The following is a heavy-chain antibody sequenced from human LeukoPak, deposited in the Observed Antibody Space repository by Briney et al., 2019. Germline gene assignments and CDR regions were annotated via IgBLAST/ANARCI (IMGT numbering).Heavy chain of an antibody. D-gene: IGHD1-26*01. Sequence: PSETLSLTCTVSGGSISSYYWSWLRQPAGKGLEWIGRIYTSGSTNYNPSLKSRVTMSVDTSKNQFSLKLSSVTAADTAVYYCARVSVEGATTYYFDYWGQGTLVTVSS. CDR1: GGSISSYY. J-gene: IGHJ4*02. CDR3: ARVSVEGATTYYFDY. CDR2: IYTSGST. V-gene: IGHV4-4*07.